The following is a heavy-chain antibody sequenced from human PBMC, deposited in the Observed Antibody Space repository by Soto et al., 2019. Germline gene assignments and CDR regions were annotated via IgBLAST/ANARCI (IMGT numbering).Heavy chain of an antibody. CDR2: ISAYNGNT. D-gene: IGHD6-6*01. Sequence: ASVKVSCKASGYTFTSYGISWVRQAPGQGLEWMGWISAYNGNTNYAQKLQGRVTMTTDTSTSTAYMELRSLRSDDTAVYYCARDLRGSSSFPFWDYWGQGTLVTVSS. V-gene: IGHV1-18*01. CDR1: GYTFTSYG. CDR3: ARDLRGSSSFPFWDY. J-gene: IGHJ4*02.